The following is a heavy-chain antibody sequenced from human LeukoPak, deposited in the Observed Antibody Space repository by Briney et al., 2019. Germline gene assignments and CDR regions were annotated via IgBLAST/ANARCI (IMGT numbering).Heavy chain of an antibody. Sequence: KPGGSLRLSRAASGFTFSDYYMRWIRQAPGKGLEWVSYISSSGDIIYYADSVKGRFTISRDNAKNSLYLQMNSLRAEDTAVYYCARNSPPDYWGQGTLVTVSS. CDR3: ARNSPPDY. CDR1: GFTFSDYY. D-gene: IGHD1/OR15-1a*01. V-gene: IGHV3-11*04. CDR2: ISSSGDII. J-gene: IGHJ4*02.